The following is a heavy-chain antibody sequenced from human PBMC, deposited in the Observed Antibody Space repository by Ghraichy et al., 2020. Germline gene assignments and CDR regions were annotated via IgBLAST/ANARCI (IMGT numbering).Heavy chain of an antibody. CDR1: GDSVSSGDHY. V-gene: IGHV4-61*08. J-gene: IGHJ4*02. CDR3: ARSTLLCSGDCYPNYFDS. D-gene: IGHD2-21*02. Sequence: SETLSLTCSVSGDSVSSGDHYWAWVRQSPGKGLEWIGYIYYTGGPNYNPSLKGRATISVDTSKDQFSLDLISVTAADTAVYYCARSTLLCSGDCYPNYFDSWGKGSLVTVSS. CDR2: IYYTGGP.